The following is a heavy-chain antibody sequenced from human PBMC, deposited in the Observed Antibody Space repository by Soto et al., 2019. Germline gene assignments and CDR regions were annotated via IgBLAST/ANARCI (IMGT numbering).Heavy chain of an antibody. V-gene: IGHV4-34*01. CDR3: ARALLWCGEYRPWYFDL. CDR2: TNHSGST. Sequence: QVQLQQWGAGLLKPSETLSLTCVVYGGSLSGYYWSWIRQPPGKGLEWIGETNHSGSTNYNPSLKRRLTISSDTSKNQSSLKLSSVTAAETAVYYCARALLWCGEYRPWYFDLWGRGTLVTVSS. D-gene: IGHD3-10*01. J-gene: IGHJ2*01. CDR1: GGSLSGYY.